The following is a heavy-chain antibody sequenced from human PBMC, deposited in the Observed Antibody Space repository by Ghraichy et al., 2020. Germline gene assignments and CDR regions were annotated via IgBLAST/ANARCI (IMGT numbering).Heavy chain of an antibody. J-gene: IGHJ6*02. CDR1: GYTFTGYY. V-gene: IGHV1-2*04. CDR2: LNPNSGGT. Sequence: ASVKVSCKASGYTFTGYYMHWVRQAPGQGLEWMGWLNPNSGGTNYAQKFQGWVTMTRDTSISTAYMELSRLRSDDTAVYYCARASLRGYSYGYNYYGMNVWGQGTTVTVSS. CDR3: ARASLRGYSYGYNYYGMNV. D-gene: IGHD5-18*01.